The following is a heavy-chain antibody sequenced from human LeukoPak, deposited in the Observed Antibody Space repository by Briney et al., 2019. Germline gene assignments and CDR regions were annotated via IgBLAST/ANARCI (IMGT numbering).Heavy chain of an antibody. CDR3: ARDDSRDGSNYNYYGTDV. Sequence: SETLSLTCTVSGGSISGYYWTWIRQPPEKGLEWIGFIFYTGSASYNPSFKSRVTISVDTSKNQFSLHLSSVTAADTAVYYCARDDSRDGSNYNYYGTDVWGQGTTVTVSS. CDR2: IFYTGSA. CDR1: GGSISGYY. D-gene: IGHD5-24*01. V-gene: IGHV4-59*12. J-gene: IGHJ6*02.